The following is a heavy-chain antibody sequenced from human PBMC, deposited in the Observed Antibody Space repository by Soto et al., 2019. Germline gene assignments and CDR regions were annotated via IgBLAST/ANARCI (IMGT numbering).Heavy chain of an antibody. D-gene: IGHD3-22*01. V-gene: IGHV4-59*01. CDR2: IYYTGST. CDR1: GGSISSYY. J-gene: IGHJ5*02. CDR3: ARDALVGYDSSGYYGGGWFDP. Sequence: PSETLSLTCTVSGGSISSYYWSRVRQPPGKGLEWIGYIYYTGSTNYNPSLRGRVTISVDTSKNQFSLKLSSVTAADTAVYYCARDALVGYDSSGYYGGGWFDPWGQGTLVTVSS.